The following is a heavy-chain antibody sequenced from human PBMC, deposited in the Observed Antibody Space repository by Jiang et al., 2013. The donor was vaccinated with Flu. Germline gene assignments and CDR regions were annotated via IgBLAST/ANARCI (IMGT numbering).Heavy chain of an antibody. CDR1: GFAFSTYS. Sequence: RLSCAASGFAFSTYSMNWVRQAPGKGLEWVSSISSSSTYIYYADSVKGRFTISRDNAKNSLYLQMNSLRAEDTAVYYCAREGGYYYDTSGYLGNDAFDIWGQGTMVTVSS. D-gene: IGHD3-22*01. CDR2: ISSSSTYI. CDR3: AREGGYYYDTSGYLGNDAFDI. J-gene: IGHJ3*02. V-gene: IGHV3-21*01.